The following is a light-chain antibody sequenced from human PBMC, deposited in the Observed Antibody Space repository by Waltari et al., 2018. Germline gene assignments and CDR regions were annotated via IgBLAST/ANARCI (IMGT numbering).Light chain of an antibody. CDR2: DAS. CDR1: QTISSW. J-gene: IGKJ4*01. Sequence: DIQMTQSPSTLSASVGDRVTITCRASQTISSWLAWDQQKPGKAPNLLIYDASSLESGVPSRFSGSGSGTEFTLTISSLQPDDFAIYYCQQYNSYLRTFGGGTKVEIK. CDR3: QQYNSYLRT. V-gene: IGKV1-5*01.